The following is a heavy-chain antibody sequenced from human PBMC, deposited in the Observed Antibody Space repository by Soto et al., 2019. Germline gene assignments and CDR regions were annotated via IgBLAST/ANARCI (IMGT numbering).Heavy chain of an antibody. J-gene: IGHJ2*01. CDR1: GYTFTNYS. V-gene: IGHV1-3*01. CDR3: ARAGYSSGWYHWYFDF. CDR2: INAGNGNT. Sequence: QVQLVQSGAEVKKPGASVKVSCKASGYTFTNYSIHWVRQAPGQRLEWMGWINAGNGNTKYSQKFQGRVIITRDTSASTAYMELSSLRSEDTAVFYCARAGYSSGWYHWYFDFWGRGTLVTVSS. D-gene: IGHD6-19*01.